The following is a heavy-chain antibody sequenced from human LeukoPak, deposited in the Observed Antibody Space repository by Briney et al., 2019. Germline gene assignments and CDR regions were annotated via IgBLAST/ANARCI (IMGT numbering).Heavy chain of an antibody. V-gene: IGHV4-38-2*01. CDR3: ARGELQGHYYYYYYMDV. D-gene: IGHD1-26*01. Sequence: SETLSLTCAVSGYSISSGYFWGWIRQPPGKGLEWIGSIYHSGTTYYNPSLKSRVTISVDTSKNQFSLKLSSVTAADTAVYYCARGELQGHYYYYYYMDVWGKGTTVTVSS. CDR2: IYHSGTT. J-gene: IGHJ6*03. CDR1: GYSISSGYF.